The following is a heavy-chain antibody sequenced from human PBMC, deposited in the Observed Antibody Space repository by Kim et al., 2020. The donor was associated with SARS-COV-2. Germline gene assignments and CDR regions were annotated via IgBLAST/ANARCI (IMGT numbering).Heavy chain of an antibody. CDR3: ARVLVGATSVNWFHP. CDR2: IIPILGIA. J-gene: IGHJ5*02. Sequence: SVKVSCKASGGTFSSYAISWVRQAPGQGLEWMGRIIPILGIANYAQKFQGRVTITADKSTSTAYMELSSLRSEDTAVYYFARVLVGATSVNWFHPWRQG. D-gene: IGHD1-26*01. CDR1: GGTFSSYA. V-gene: IGHV1-69*04.